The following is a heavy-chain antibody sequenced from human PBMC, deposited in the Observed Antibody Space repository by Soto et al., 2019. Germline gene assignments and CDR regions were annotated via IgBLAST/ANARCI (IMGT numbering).Heavy chain of an antibody. CDR2: TSYSGTT. D-gene: IGHD6-19*01. CDR3: SRVLYTSGWESDY. V-gene: IGHV4-59*02. Sequence: QVQLQESGPGLVKPSETLSLTCTVSGDSVRSYYWSWIRQPPGKGLEWIGYTSYSGTTTYNPSLKSGVTMSVDTHKNESSLKVSSVTAADTAVYYCSRVLYTSGWESDYWGQGTLVTVSS. CDR1: GDSVRSYY. J-gene: IGHJ4*02.